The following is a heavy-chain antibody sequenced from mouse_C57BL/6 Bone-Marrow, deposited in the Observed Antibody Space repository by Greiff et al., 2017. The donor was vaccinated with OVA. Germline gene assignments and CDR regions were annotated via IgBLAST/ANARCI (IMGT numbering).Heavy chain of an antibody. CDR1: GYSITSGYY. D-gene: IGHD2-10*02. CDR3: AREAGYCNYPWYFDV. V-gene: IGHV3-6*01. Sequence: EVQLQESGPGLVKPSQSLSLTCSVTGYSITSGYYWNWIRQFPGNKLEWMGYISYDGSNNYNPSLKNRISITRDTSKNQFFLKLNSVTTEDTATYYCAREAGYCNYPWYFDVWGTGTTVTVSS. CDR2: ISYDGSN. J-gene: IGHJ1*03.